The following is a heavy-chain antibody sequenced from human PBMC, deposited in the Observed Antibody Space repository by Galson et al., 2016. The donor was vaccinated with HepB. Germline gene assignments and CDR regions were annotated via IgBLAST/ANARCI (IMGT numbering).Heavy chain of an antibody. V-gene: IGHV3-30-3*01. Sequence: SLRLSCAASGFIFSQFAVHWVRQAPGKGLEWVAVISYDGTRKYYTDSVKGRFTVSRDGSKTTLYLQMNTLRPEDTGVYYCARDQKYSGTDFYFAMDVWGKGATVTVSS. J-gene: IGHJ6*04. D-gene: IGHD1-26*01. CDR2: ISYDGTRK. CDR1: GFIFSQFA. CDR3: ARDQKYSGTDFYFAMDV.